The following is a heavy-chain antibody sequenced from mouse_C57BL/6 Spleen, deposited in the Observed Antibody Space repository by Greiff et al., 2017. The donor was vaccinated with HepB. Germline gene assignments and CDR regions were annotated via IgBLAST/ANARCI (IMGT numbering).Heavy chain of an antibody. J-gene: IGHJ3*01. CDR2: IDPENGDT. CDR3: TTMTQATAY. D-gene: IGHD3-2*02. CDR1: GFNIKDDY. V-gene: IGHV14-4*01. Sequence: EVQVVESGAELVRPGASVKLSCTASGFNIKDDYMHWVKQRPEQGLEWIGWIDPENGDTEYASKFQGKATITADTSSNTAYLQLSSLTSEDTAVYYCTTMTQATAYWGQGTLVTVSA.